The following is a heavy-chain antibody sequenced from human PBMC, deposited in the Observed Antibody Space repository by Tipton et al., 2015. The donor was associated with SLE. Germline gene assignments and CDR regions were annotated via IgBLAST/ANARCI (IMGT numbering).Heavy chain of an antibody. Sequence: LRLSCTVSSDSIISSYWSWIRQPPGKGLEWIGYIYYSGTTNYNPSLKSRVTISVDTSKNQVSLKLSSVTAADTAVYYCASARDHWLVYDYWGQGTLVTVSS. J-gene: IGHJ4*02. CDR3: ASARDHWLVYDY. CDR2: IYYSGTT. V-gene: IGHV4-59*01. D-gene: IGHD6-19*01. CDR1: SDSIISSY.